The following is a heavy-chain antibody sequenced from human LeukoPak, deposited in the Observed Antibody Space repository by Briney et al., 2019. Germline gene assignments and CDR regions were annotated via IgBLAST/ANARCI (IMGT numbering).Heavy chain of an antibody. V-gene: IGHV3-48*04. CDR1: RFSLINNY. CDR3: ARLSSRSWYEPFDY. D-gene: IGHD6-13*01. J-gene: IGHJ4*02. Sequence: PGGSLRLSCAPSRFSLINNYVNWVRQDPGKRLEWVSYICHSSETRYYAHSVKGRVTISRDTTQNSLSLQMNGLRAEDTAVYYCARLSSRSWYEPFDYWGQGALVTVSS. CDR2: ICHSSETR.